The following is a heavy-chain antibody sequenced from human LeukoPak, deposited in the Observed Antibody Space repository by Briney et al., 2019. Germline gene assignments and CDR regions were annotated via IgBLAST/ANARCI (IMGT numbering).Heavy chain of an antibody. J-gene: IGHJ4*02. V-gene: IGHV4-59*01. D-gene: IGHD3-10*01. CDR1: GDSISTYY. CDR2: IYYRVTS. Sequence: SETLSLTCTVSGDSISTYYWSWIRQPPGKGLEWIGYIYYRVTSDYNPSLKSRVTMSVDMSTRQISLRLSSVTAADTAVYYCARAVGGDGSGSLWGPGTLVTVSS. CDR3: ARAVGGDGSGSL.